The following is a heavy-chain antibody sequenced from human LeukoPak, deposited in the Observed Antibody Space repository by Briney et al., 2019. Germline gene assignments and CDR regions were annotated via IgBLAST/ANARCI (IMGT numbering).Heavy chain of an antibody. V-gene: IGHV4-61*02. CDR2: IYTSGST. Sequence: PSETLSLTCTVSGGSISSGSYYWSWIRQPAGKGLEWIGRIYTSGSTNYNPSLKSRVTISVDTSKNQFSLKLSSVTAADTAVYYCARDQHTADAFDIWGQGTMVTVSS. D-gene: IGHD5-18*01. CDR1: GGSISSGSYY. CDR3: ARDQHTADAFDI. J-gene: IGHJ3*02.